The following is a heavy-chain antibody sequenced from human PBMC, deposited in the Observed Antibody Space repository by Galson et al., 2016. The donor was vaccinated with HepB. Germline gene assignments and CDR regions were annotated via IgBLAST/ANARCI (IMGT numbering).Heavy chain of an antibody. CDR3: ARAIVVMPSANWFGP. V-gene: IGHV1-3*01. CDR1: GYTFTSYA. D-gene: IGHD2-8*01. J-gene: IGHJ5*02. CDR2: INAGNGNT. Sequence: SVKVSCKASGYTFTSYAIHWLRQAPGQRLEWMGWINAGNGNTKYSQKFQGRVTITRDTSANTAYMELSSLRSEDTAVYYCARAIVVMPSANWFGPWGQGALVTVSS.